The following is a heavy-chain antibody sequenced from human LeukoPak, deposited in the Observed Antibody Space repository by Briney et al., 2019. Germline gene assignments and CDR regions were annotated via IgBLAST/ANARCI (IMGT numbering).Heavy chain of an antibody. CDR2: ISSSGSTI. Sequence: GGSLRLSCAASGFTFSDYYMSWIRQAPGKGLEWVSYISSSGSTIYYADSVKGRFTISRDNAKNSLYLQMNSLRAEDTAVYYCARAREEGGTIYNYYYYYMDVWGKGTTVTVSS. CDR3: ARAREEGGTIYNYYYYYMDV. V-gene: IGHV3-11*01. J-gene: IGHJ6*03. D-gene: IGHD3-9*01. CDR1: GFTFSDYY.